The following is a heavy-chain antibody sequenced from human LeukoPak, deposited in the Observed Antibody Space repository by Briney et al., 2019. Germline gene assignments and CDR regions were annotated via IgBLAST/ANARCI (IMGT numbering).Heavy chain of an antibody. CDR2: ISYDGSNK. J-gene: IGHJ4*02. D-gene: IGHD1-26*01. Sequence: GGSLRLSCAASGFTFSSYAMHWVRQAPGKGLEWVAVISYDGSNKYYADSMKGRFTISRDNSKNTLYLQMNSLRAEDTAVYYCAKDGVGANDYWGQGTLVTVSS. CDR1: GFTFSSYA. V-gene: IGHV3-30-3*01. CDR3: AKDGVGANDY.